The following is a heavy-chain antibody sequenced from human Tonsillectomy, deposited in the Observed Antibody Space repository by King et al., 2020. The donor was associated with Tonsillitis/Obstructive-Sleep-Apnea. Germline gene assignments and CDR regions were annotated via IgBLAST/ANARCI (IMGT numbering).Heavy chain of an antibody. CDR3: ARDSGTVAGNFDY. D-gene: IGHD6-19*01. Sequence: VQLVESGGGLVKPGGSLRLSCAASGFTFTSYSINWVRQAPGKGLEWVSSISSSSSYIYYADSLKVRFTISRDNAKNSLYLQMNSLRAEDTAVYYCARDSGTVAGNFDYWGQGTLVTVSS. CDR2: ISSSSSYI. J-gene: IGHJ4*02. CDR1: GFTFTSYS. V-gene: IGHV3-21*01.